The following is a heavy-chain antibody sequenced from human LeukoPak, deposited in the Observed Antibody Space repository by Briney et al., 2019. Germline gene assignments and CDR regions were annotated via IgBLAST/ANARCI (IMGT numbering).Heavy chain of an antibody. V-gene: IGHV4-38-2*02. CDR1: GYSISSGYY. CDR3: ARELLNYNPAGY. Sequence: SETLSLTCTVSGYSISSGYYWGWIRQPPGKGLEWIGSIYHSGSTYYNPSLESRVAISVDTSKKHFSLNLNSVTAADTAVYYCARELLNYNPAGYWGQGTLVTVSS. CDR2: IYHSGST. D-gene: IGHD3-10*01. J-gene: IGHJ4*02.